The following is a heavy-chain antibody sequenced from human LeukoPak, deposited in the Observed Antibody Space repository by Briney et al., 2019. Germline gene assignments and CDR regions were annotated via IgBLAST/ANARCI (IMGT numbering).Heavy chain of an antibody. J-gene: IGHJ5*02. CDR1: GGSISSYY. CDR3: ARAVIAVAASDWFDP. CDR2: IYYSGST. V-gene: IGHV4-59*01. D-gene: IGHD6-19*01. Sequence: PSETLSLTCTVSGGSISSYYWSWIRQPPGKGLEWIGYIYYSGSTNYNPSLKSRVTMSVDTSKNQFSLKLSSVTAADTAVYYCARAVIAVAASDWFDPWGQGSLVTASS.